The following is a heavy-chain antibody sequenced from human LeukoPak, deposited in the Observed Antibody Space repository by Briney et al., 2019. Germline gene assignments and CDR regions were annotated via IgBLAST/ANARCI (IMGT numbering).Heavy chain of an antibody. D-gene: IGHD2-21*01. CDR1: GYTFTSYG. Sequence: ASVKVSCKASGYTFTSYGISWVRQAPGQGLEWMGWISPYNGNTNYAPNLQSRVTMTTDTGTSTAYMELTSLTSDDTAVYYCARDRQCGYWGKGTLVTVSS. CDR2: ISPYNGNT. J-gene: IGHJ4*02. V-gene: IGHV1-18*01. CDR3: ARDRQCGY.